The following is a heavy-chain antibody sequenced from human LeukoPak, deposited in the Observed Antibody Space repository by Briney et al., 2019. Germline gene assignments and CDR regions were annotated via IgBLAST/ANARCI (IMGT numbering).Heavy chain of an antibody. J-gene: IGHJ6*03. CDR2: IYYSGST. V-gene: IGHV4-59*01. CDR3: ARATATMDV. CDR1: GGSISSYY. D-gene: IGHD6-25*01. Sequence: SETLSLTCTVSGGSISSYYWSWIRQPPGKGLVWIGNIYYSGSTNYHPSLKSRVTISVDTSKNQFSLKLSSVTAADTAVYYCARATATMDVWGKGTTVTVSS.